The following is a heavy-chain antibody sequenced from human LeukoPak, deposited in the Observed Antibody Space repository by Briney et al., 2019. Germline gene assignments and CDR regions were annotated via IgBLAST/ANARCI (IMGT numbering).Heavy chain of an antibody. J-gene: IGHJ3*02. Sequence: GGSLRLSCAASGFTLSSYSMNWVRQAAGKGRGWVSSISISSSCIYYAYSVKGRFTSSRGNAKNSLYLQMNSLRAEDTAVYYCARDLRWLSSYYAFDIWGQGTMVTVSS. D-gene: IGHD3-22*01. CDR2: ISISSSCI. CDR3: ARDLRWLSSYYAFDI. CDR1: GFTLSSYS. V-gene: IGHV3-21*01.